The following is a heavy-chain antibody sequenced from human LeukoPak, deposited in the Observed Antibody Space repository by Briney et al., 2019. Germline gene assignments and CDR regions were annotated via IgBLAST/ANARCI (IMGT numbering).Heavy chain of an antibody. D-gene: IGHD3-3*01. CDR3: AKKLAEWSKYYFDY. V-gene: IGHV3-53*01. Sequence: GGSLRLSCAASGLTVSSNFMSWVRQPPGKGLEWVCIIYNTGTTYYADSVTGRFTISRDNSQNTLYLQMNSLRAEDTAVYYCAKKLAEWSKYYFDYWGQGTLVTVSS. CDR1: GLTVSSNF. J-gene: IGHJ4*02. CDR2: IYNTGTT.